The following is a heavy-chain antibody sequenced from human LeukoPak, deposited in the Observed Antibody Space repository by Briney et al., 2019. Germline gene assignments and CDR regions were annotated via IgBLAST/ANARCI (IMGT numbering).Heavy chain of an antibody. V-gene: IGHV1-69*04. CDR1: GGTFSSCA. Sequence: GASVKVSCKASGGTFSSCAISWVRQAPGQGLEWMGRIIPILGIANYAQKFQGRVTITADKSTSTAYMELSSLRSEDTAVYFCAKVPFGGYSSGWYAIGYWGQGTLVTVSS. CDR2: IIPILGIA. J-gene: IGHJ4*02. CDR3: AKVPFGGYSSGWYAIGY. D-gene: IGHD6-19*01.